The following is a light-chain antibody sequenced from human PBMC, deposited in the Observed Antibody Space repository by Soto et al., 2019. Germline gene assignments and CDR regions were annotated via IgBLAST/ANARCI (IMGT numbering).Light chain of an antibody. CDR2: KAS. CDR1: QSISTW. CDR3: QQYNSYPLT. V-gene: IGKV1-5*03. J-gene: IGKJ1*01. Sequence: DIQMTQSPSTVSASVGDRVTITCRASQSISTWLAWYQQKPGKAPKFLMFKASSLESGVPPRFSGSGSGTEFTLTISSLQPDDFATYYCQQYNSYPLTFGKGTKVDIK.